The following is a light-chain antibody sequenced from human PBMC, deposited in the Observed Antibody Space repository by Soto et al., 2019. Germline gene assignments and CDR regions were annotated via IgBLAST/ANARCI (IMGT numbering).Light chain of an antibody. CDR2: AAS. V-gene: IGKV1-39*01. CDR3: QQSYNNPRT. Sequence: DIQMTQSPSSLSASVGDSVTITCRASQSISHFLNWYQQKPGKAPNLLIYAASTLESGVPSRFSGNASGTDFTLTISSLLPEDFATYYCQQSYNNPRTFGQGTILEIK. J-gene: IGKJ2*01. CDR1: QSISHF.